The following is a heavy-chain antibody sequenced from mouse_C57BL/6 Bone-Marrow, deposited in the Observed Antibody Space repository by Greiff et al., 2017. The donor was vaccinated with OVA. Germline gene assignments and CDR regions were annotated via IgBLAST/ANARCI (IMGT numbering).Heavy chain of an antibody. V-gene: IGHV1-50*01. Sequence: QVQLQQPGAELVKPGASVKLSCKASGYTFTSYWMQWVKQRPGQGLEWIGEIDPSNSYTNYNQKFKGKATLTVDTSSSTAYMQLSSLTSEDSAVYNCARSGTFDYWGQGTTLTVSS. J-gene: IGHJ2*01. D-gene: IGHD4-1*01. CDR3: ARSGTFDY. CDR1: GYTFTSYW. CDR2: IDPSNSYT.